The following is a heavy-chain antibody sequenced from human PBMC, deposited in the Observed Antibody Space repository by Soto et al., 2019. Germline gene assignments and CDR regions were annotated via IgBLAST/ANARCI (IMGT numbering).Heavy chain of an antibody. D-gene: IGHD5-12*01. CDR3: ARDSGASGYVNY. CDR1: GGSISSYY. Sequence: SETLSLTCTVSGGSISSYYWSWIRQPPGKGLEWIGYIYYSGSTNYNPSLKSRVTISVDTSKNQFSLKLSSVTAADTAVYYCARDSGASGYVNYWGQGTLVTVSS. V-gene: IGHV4-59*01. J-gene: IGHJ4*02. CDR2: IYYSGST.